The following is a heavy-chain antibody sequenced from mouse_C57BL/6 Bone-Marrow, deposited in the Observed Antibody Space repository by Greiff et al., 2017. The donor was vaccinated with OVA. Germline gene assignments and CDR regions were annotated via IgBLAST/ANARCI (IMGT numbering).Heavy chain of an antibody. CDR1: GYTFTDYN. D-gene: IGHD2-3*01. J-gene: IGHJ4*01. CDR3: ARDDGYYGGAMDY. V-gene: IGHV1-18*01. Sequence: EVQLQQSGPELVKPGASVKIPCKASGYTFTDYNMDWVKQSHGKSLEWIGDINPNNGGTIYNQKFKGKATLTVDKSSSTAYMELRSLTSEDTAVYYCARDDGYYGGAMDYWGQGTSVTVSS. CDR2: INPNNGGT.